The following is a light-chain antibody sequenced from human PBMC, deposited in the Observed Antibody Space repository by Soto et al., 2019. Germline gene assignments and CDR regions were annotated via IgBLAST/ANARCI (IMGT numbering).Light chain of an antibody. CDR2: KVS. J-gene: IGKJ5*01. Sequence: DVVMTQSPLSLPVTLGQPAPISCRSSQSLVHRDGNTYLDWFQQRPGQSPRRLSYKVSNRDSGVPDRFGGSGSGTDFTLKINRVEAEDVGVYYCMQGTHWPPIPFGQGTRLEIK. V-gene: IGKV2-30*02. CDR1: QSLVHRDGNTY. CDR3: MQGTHWPPIP.